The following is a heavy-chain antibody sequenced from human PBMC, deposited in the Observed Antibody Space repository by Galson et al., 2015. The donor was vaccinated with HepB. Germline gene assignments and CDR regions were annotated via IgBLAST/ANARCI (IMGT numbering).Heavy chain of an antibody. Sequence: SLRLSCAASGFTFSSYGMHWVRQAPGKGLEWVAVISYDGSNKYYADSVKGRLTISRDNSKNTLYLQMNSLRAEDTAVYYCAKALSVSKAYYGMDVWGQGTTVTVSS. V-gene: IGHV3-30*18. CDR3: AKALSVSKAYYGMDV. D-gene: IGHD2-8*01. CDR1: GFTFSSYG. J-gene: IGHJ6*02. CDR2: ISYDGSNK.